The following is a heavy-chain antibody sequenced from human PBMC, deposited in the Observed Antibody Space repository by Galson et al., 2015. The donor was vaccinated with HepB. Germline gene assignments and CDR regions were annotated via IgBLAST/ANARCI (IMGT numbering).Heavy chain of an antibody. CDR2: FDPEDGET. CDR3: ATDNARYSSGWNDAFDI. J-gene: IGHJ3*02. Sequence: SVKVSCKVSGYTLTELSMHWVRQAPGKGLEWMGGFDPEDGETIYAQKFQGRVTMTEDTSTDTAYMELSSLRSEDTAVYYCATDNARYSSGWNDAFDIWGQGTMVTVSS. D-gene: IGHD6-19*01. CDR1: GYTLTELS. V-gene: IGHV1-24*01.